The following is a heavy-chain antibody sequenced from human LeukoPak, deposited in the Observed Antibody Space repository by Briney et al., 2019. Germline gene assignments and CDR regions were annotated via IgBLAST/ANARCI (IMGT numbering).Heavy chain of an antibody. Sequence: GGSLRLSCAASGFTFSSYSMNWVRPAPGKGLEWVSSISSSSSYIYYADSVKGRFTISRDNAKNSLYLQMNSLRAEDTAVYYCAREKDDYVWGSYRRMYYFDYWGQGTLVTVSS. V-gene: IGHV3-21*01. D-gene: IGHD3-16*02. CDR3: AREKDDYVWGSYRRMYYFDY. CDR2: ISSSSSYI. J-gene: IGHJ4*02. CDR1: GFTFSSYS.